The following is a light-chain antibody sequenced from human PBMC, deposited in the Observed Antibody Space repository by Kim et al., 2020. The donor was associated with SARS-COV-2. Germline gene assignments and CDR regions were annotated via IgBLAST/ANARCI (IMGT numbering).Light chain of an antibody. Sequence: SYELTQPPSVSVSPGQTVTITCSGDKLGDQHASWYQHKAGQSPVVVIYQGTKRPSGTPERISGSNSGNTATLTISGAQAVDEADYYCQAWDSSAAWVFGGGTKLTVL. V-gene: IGLV3-1*01. J-gene: IGLJ3*02. CDR3: QAWDSSAAWV. CDR1: KLGDQH. CDR2: QGT.